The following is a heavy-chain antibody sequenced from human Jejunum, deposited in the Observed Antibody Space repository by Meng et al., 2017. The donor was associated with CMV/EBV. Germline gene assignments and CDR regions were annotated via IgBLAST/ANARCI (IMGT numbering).Heavy chain of an antibody. D-gene: IGHD5-18*01. CDR1: FITYT. J-gene: IGHJ4*02. Sequence: FITYTRNWVRQAPGKGLEWVSSISSSGNYVSYADSVKGRFTISRDNAKNSLYLQMNSLRAEDTAVYYCATDPFVGTAMVERSGGLNWGQGTLVTVSS. V-gene: IGHV3-21*01. CDR2: ISSSGNYV. CDR3: ATDPFVGTAMVERSGGLN.